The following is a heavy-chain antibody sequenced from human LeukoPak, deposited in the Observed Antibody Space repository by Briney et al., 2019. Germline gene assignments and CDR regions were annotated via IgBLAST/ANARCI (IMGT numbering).Heavy chain of an antibody. V-gene: IGHV3-23*01. D-gene: IGHD3-22*01. Sequence: GGSLRLSCAASGFTFSSYAMSWVRQAPGKGLERVSGISGSGGNTYYADSVKGRFTISRDNSKNTLYLQMNSLRAEDTAVYYCAKDPSLSYDSSGYYHHYWGQGTLVTVSS. CDR2: ISGSGGNT. CDR1: GFTFSSYA. J-gene: IGHJ4*02. CDR3: AKDPSLSYDSSGYYHHY.